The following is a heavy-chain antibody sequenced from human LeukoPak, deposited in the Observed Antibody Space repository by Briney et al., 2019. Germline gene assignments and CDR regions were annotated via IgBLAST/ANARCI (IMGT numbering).Heavy chain of an antibody. Sequence: GASVKVSCKASGYTFSSYGISWVRQAPGQGLEWMGWISTYNDNTHYAKNLQGRVTMTTDTSTSTAYMELRSLRSDDTAVYYCARDIGTAYYIPVGSDYWGQGTLVTVSS. J-gene: IGHJ4*02. CDR3: ARDIGTAYYIPVGSDY. CDR1: GYTFSSYG. CDR2: ISTYNDNT. D-gene: IGHD3/OR15-3a*01. V-gene: IGHV1-18*01.